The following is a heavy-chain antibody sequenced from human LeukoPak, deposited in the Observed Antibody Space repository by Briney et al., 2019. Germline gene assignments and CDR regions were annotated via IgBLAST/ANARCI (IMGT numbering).Heavy chain of an antibody. D-gene: IGHD3-9*01. J-gene: IGHJ4*02. V-gene: IGHV3-11*01. Sequence: GGSLRLSCAASGFTFSDYYMSWIRQAPGKGLEWVSYISSSGSTIYYADSVKGRFTISRDNAKNSLYLQMNSLRAEDTAVYYCARGATRGRYFDWSLRAPFDYWGQETLVTVSS. CDR3: ARGATRGRYFDWSLRAPFDY. CDR2: ISSSGSTI. CDR1: GFTFSDYY.